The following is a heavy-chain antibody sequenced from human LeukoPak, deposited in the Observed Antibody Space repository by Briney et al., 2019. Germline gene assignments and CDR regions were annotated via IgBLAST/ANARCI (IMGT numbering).Heavy chain of an antibody. J-gene: IGHJ6*02. CDR1: GGSISSYY. D-gene: IGHD1-26*01. V-gene: IGHV4-59*01. Sequence: SETLSLTCTVSGGSISSYYWSWIRQPPGKGLEWIGYIYYSGSTNYNPSLKSRVTISVDTSKNQFSLKLSSVTAANTAVYYCARDRDTTYYYYGMDVWGQGTTVTVSS. CDR3: ARDRDTTYYYYGMDV. CDR2: IYYSGST.